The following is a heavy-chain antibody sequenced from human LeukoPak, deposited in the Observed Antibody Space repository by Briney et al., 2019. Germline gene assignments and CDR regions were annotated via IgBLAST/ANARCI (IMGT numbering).Heavy chain of an antibody. CDR3: AIPGGSSGDFDY. CDR1: GYTLTELS. V-gene: IGHV1-24*01. D-gene: IGHD6-25*01. Sequence: ASVKVSCKVSGYTLTELSMHWVRQAPGKGLEWMGGFDPEDGETIYAQKFQGRVTMTEDTSTDTAYMELSSLRSEDTAVYYCAIPGGSSGDFDYWGQGTLVTVSS. CDR2: FDPEDGET. J-gene: IGHJ4*02.